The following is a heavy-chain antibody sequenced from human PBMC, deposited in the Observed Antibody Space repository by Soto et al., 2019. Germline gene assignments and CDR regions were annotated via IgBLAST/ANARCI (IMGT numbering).Heavy chain of an antibody. J-gene: IGHJ6*02. CDR3: ARVRDDFWSGKRGRMDV. CDR1: GFTFSSYW. CDR2: IKQDGSEK. Sequence: GGSLRLSCAASGFTFSSYWMSWVRQAPGKGLEWVANIKQDGSEKYYVDSVKGRFTISRDNAKNSLYLQMNSLRAEDTAVYYCARVRDDFWSGKRGRMDVWGQGTTVTVSS. D-gene: IGHD3-3*01. V-gene: IGHV3-7*03.